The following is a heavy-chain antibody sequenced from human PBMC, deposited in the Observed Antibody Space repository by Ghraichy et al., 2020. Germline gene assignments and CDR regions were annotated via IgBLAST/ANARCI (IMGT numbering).Heavy chain of an antibody. CDR1: GFTFSSYA. J-gene: IGHJ4*02. Sequence: GESLNISCAASGFTFSSYAMHWVRQAPGKGLEWVAVISYDGSNKYYADSVKGRFTISRDNSKNTLYLQMNSLRAEDTAVYYCARGAQWPGYFDYWGQGTLVTVSS. D-gene: IGHD6-19*01. V-gene: IGHV3-30*04. CDR2: ISYDGSNK. CDR3: ARGAQWPGYFDY.